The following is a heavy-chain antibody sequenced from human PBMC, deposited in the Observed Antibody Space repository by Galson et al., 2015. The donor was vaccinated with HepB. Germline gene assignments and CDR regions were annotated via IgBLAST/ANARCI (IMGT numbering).Heavy chain of an antibody. J-gene: IGHJ4*02. V-gene: IGHV3-7*01. Sequence: SLRLSCAASGFTFSKFAMHWVRQAPGKGLEWVANIAEDGSDKYYVDSVKGRFSISRDNGKSSLFLQMNSLRAEDSAVYYCARHKVNTAAREYWGQGTLVTASS. CDR2: IAEDGSDK. CDR1: GFTFSKFA. D-gene: IGHD5-18*01. CDR3: ARHKVNTAAREY.